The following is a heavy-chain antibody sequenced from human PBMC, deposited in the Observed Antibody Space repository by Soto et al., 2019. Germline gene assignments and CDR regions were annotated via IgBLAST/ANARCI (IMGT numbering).Heavy chain of an antibody. J-gene: IGHJ6*01. V-gene: IGHV3-21*01. Sequence: EVQVVESGGGLVKPGGSLRLSCTASGSPFSTYGMNWVRQAPGKRLEWVSSISNGGNYIYYADSVQGRFTISRDNAKNSLYLQMNSLRAAETAVYFGAGDESAGRSIRWWGEGALGDV. CDR2: ISNGGNYI. CDR3: AGDESAGRSIRWWGEGALGDV. CDR1: GSPFSTYG. D-gene: IGHD2-15*01.